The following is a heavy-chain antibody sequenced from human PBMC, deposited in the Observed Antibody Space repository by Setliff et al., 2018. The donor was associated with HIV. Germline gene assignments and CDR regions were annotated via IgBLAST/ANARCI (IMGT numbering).Heavy chain of an antibody. J-gene: IGHJ3*02. CDR3: TRLAPSIAPRLNVFDI. V-gene: IGHV4-39*07. D-gene: IGHD6-6*01. CDR2: IYYSEST. Sequence: SETLSLTCTVSGGPISSDSYYWGCIRQPPGKGLEWIGGIYYSESTYYNPSLKSRVTISVDTSKNQFSLKLSSVTAADTAVYYCTRLAPSIAPRLNVFDIWGQGTMVTVSS. CDR1: GGPISSDSYY.